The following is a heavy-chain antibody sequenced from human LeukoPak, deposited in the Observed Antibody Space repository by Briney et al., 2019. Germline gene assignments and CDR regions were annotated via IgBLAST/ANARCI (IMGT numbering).Heavy chain of an antibody. D-gene: IGHD2-2*01. Sequence: GRSLRLSCAASGFTFSSYAMHWVRQAPGKGLEWVAVISYDGSNKYYADSVKGRFTISRDNSNNTLYLQMNSLRAEDTAVYYCARDSGYIVVVPAAGLPDYWGQGTLSPSPQ. CDR2: ISYDGSNK. J-gene: IGHJ4*02. CDR1: GFTFSSYA. CDR3: ARDSGYIVVVPAAGLPDY. V-gene: IGHV3-30-3*01.